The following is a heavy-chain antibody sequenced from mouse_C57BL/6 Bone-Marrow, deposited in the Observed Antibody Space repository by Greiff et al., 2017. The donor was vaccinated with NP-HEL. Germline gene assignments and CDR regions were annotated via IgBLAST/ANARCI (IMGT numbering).Heavy chain of an antibody. CDR1: GFTINNTY. D-gene: IGHD2-3*01. CDR2: IDPANGNT. V-gene: IGHV14-3*01. Sequence: VQLQQSVAELVRPGASVKLSCTASGFTINNTYMHWVKQRPEQGLEWIGRIDPANGNTKYAPKFQGKAPITADPSSHTAYLQLISLTSEDIDIYYCARRDGYLWYFDVWGTGTTVTVSS. J-gene: IGHJ1*03. CDR3: ARRDGYLWYFDV.